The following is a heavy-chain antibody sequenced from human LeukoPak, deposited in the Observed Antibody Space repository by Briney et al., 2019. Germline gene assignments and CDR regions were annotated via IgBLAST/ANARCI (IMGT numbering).Heavy chain of an antibody. CDR2: INHSGST. J-gene: IGHJ6*03. V-gene: IGHV4-34*01. D-gene: IGHD1-26*01. CDR1: GGSFSGYY. CDR3: ARGRPGYWRAYSYYYYMDV. Sequence: PSETLSLTCAVYGGSFSGYYWSWIRQPPGKGLEWIGEINHSGSTNYNPSLKSRVTISVDTSKNQFSLKLSSVTAADTAVYYCARGRPGYWRAYSYYYYMDVWGKGTTVTVSS.